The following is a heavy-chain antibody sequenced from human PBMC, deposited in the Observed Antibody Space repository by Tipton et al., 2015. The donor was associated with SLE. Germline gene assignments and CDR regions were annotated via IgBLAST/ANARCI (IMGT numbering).Heavy chain of an antibody. Sequence: TLSLTCAVYGGSFSGYYWSWIRQPPGKGLEWIGDINHSGSTNYNPSLKSRVTISLDTSKNLCSLKLTSVTAADTAVYYCAEHSGYDFYFDYWGQGTLVTVSS. CDR3: AEHSGYDFYFDY. CDR1: GGSFSGYY. J-gene: IGHJ4*02. V-gene: IGHV4-34*01. CDR2: INHSGST. D-gene: IGHD5-12*01.